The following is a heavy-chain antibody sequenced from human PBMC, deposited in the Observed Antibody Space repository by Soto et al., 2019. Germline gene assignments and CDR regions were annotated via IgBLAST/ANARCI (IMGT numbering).Heavy chain of an antibody. CDR2: ISGSGGST. J-gene: IGHJ4*02. V-gene: IGHV3-23*01. D-gene: IGHD4-17*01. CDR1: GFTFSSYA. CDR3: AKNYRHYGDYTDY. Sequence: PGGSLRLSCAASGFTFSSYAMSWVRQAPGKGLEWVSAISGSGGSTYYADSVKGRSTISRDNSKNTLYLQMNSLRAEDTAVYYCAKNYRHYGDYTDYWGQGTLVTVSS.